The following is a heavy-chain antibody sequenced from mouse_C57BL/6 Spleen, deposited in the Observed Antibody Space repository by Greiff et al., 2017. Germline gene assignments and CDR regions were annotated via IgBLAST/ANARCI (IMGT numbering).Heavy chain of an antibody. V-gene: IGHV1-82*01. J-gene: IGHJ3*01. CDR3: AYSPAWFAY. Sequence: VQLQQSGPELVKPGASVKISCKASGYAFSSSWMNWVKQRPGKGLEWIGRIYPGDGDTNYNGKFKGKATLTADKSSSTAYMQLSSLTSEDSAVYFCAYSPAWFAYWGQGTLVTVSA. CDR2: IYPGDGDT. CDR1: GYAFSSSW.